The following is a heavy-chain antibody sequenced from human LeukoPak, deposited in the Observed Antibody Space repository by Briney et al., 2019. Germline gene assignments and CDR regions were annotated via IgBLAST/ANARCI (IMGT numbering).Heavy chain of an antibody. Sequence: ASVKVSCKASGYIFTDYYMHWVRQAPGQELGWMGWINPNSGGTNYAQKFQGRVTMTRDTSISTAYMELSRLRSDDTAVYYCARNLNGFDYWGQGTLVTVSS. V-gene: IGHV1-2*02. CDR3: ARNLNGFDY. CDR2: INPNSGGT. J-gene: IGHJ4*02. CDR1: GYIFTDYY.